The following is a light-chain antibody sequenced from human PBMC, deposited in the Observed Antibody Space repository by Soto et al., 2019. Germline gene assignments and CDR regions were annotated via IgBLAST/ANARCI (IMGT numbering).Light chain of an antibody. Sequence: EIVMTQSPASLSVSPGERATLSCRASQSVSSNLAWYLQKPGQVPRLLIYDSATRATGVPARFSGSGSGTEFTLTISSLQTGDFAVDYCQQYNRWALTFGQGTMVEIK. V-gene: IGKV3-15*01. CDR2: DSA. CDR3: QQYNRWALT. J-gene: IGKJ1*01. CDR1: QSVSSN.